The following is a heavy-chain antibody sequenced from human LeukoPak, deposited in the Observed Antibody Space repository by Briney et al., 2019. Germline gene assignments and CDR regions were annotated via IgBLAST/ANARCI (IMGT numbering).Heavy chain of an antibody. CDR1: GGSISSYY. Sequence: SETLSLTCTVSGGSISSYYWSWIRQPPGKGLGWIGYIYYSGSTNYNPSLKSRVTISVDTSKNQFSLKLSSVTAADTAVYYCAREGRRLGGATVGHFDYWGQGTLVTVSS. J-gene: IGHJ4*02. CDR3: AREGRRLGGATVGHFDY. CDR2: IYYSGST. V-gene: IGHV4-59*01. D-gene: IGHD1-26*01.